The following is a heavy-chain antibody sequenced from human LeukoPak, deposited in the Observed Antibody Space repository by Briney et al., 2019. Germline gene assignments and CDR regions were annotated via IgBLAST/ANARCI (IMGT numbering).Heavy chain of an antibody. J-gene: IGHJ3*02. V-gene: IGHV3-23*01. CDR1: GFTFSSYA. CDR2: ISGSGGST. Sequence: GGSLRLSCAASGFTFSSYAMSWVRQAPGKGLEWVSAISGSGGSTYYADSVKGRFTISRDNSKNTLYLQMNSLRAEDTAVYYCANTGRITIFGVVITPHAFDIWGQGTMVTVSP. D-gene: IGHD3-3*01. CDR3: ANTGRITIFGVVITPHAFDI.